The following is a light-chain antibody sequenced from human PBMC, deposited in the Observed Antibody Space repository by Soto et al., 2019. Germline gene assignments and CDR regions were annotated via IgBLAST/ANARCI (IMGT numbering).Light chain of an antibody. Sequence: QSVLTQPASVFGSPGQSITISCTGTSSDVGGYNYVSWYQQHPGKAPKLMIYDVSNRPSGVSNRFSGSKSGNTASLTISGLQAEDEADYYCSSYTSSSPYVFGTGTKLTVL. V-gene: IGLV2-14*01. J-gene: IGLJ1*01. CDR1: SSDVGGYNY. CDR2: DVS. CDR3: SSYTSSSPYV.